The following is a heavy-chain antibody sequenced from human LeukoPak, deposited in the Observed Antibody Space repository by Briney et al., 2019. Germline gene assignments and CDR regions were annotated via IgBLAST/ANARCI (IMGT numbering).Heavy chain of an antibody. CDR2: ISHSGNT. CDR1: GFSISSSY. D-gene: IGHD3-9*01. CDR3: ARGYFDSRESSSAFDV. J-gene: IGHJ3*01. V-gene: IGHV4-59*08. Sequence: PSETLSLTCNVAGFSISSSYWSWIRQPPGKGLAWIGYISHSGNTNFNPSLKSRVTFSRDTSKNQISLELSSVTAADTALYYCARGYFDSRESSSAFDVWGQGTMVTVSS.